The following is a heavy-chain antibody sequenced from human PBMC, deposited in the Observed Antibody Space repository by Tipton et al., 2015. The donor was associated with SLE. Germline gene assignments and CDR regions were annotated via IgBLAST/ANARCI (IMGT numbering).Heavy chain of an antibody. CDR1: GGSFSGYY. CDR2: INHSGST. CDR3: ARDRVEYSSSDY. J-gene: IGHJ4*02. D-gene: IGHD6-13*01. Sequence: TLSLTCAVYGGSFSGYYWSWIRQPPGKGLEWIGEINHSGSTYYNPSLKSRVTISVDTSKNQFSLKLSSVTAADTAVYYCARDRVEYSSSDYWGQGTLVTVSS. V-gene: IGHV4-34*01.